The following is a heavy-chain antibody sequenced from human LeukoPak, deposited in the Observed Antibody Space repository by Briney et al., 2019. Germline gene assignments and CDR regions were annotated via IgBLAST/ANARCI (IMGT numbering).Heavy chain of an antibody. V-gene: IGHV3-53*01. CDR1: GFRLSSEY. Sequence: GESLRLSCVASGFRLSSEYXXXVRQAPGKXXXWVSFYXXTDTYYADSVKGRXXISIDXSKNTLYLQMDNLRAEDTAVYYCSTAPAWDLLYYNWGQGTPVTVSS. D-gene: IGHD1-26*01. CDR2: YXXTDT. CDR3: STAPAWDLLYYN. J-gene: IGHJ4*02.